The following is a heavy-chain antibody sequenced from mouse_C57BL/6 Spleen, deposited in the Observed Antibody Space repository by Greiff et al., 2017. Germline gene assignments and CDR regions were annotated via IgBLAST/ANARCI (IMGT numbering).Heavy chain of an antibody. Sequence: EVHLVESGGGLVKPGGSLKLSCAASGFTFSSYAMSWVRQTPEKRLEWVATISDGGSYTYYPDNVKGRFTISRDNAKNNLYLQMSHLKSEDTARYYCARERGFAYWGQGTLVTVSA. V-gene: IGHV5-4*01. CDR3: ARERGFAY. CDR1: GFTFSSYA. J-gene: IGHJ3*01. CDR2: ISDGGSYT.